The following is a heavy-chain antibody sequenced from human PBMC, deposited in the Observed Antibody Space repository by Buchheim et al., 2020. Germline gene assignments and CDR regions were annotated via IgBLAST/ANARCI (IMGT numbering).Heavy chain of an antibody. CDR3: VREVQIHLPAFGM. Sequence: QVQLVQSGAEVRKPGSSVKVSCEASDGTFSNYAIDWVRQAPGQGLEWLGSISPKFGAANYAQTFQGRVAITADESTATAYLEVYSLTFEDTATYLCVREVQIHLPAFGMWGQGT. CDR1: DGTFSNYA. J-gene: IGHJ3*02. D-gene: IGHD1-1*01. V-gene: IGHV1-69*12. CDR2: ISPKFGAA.